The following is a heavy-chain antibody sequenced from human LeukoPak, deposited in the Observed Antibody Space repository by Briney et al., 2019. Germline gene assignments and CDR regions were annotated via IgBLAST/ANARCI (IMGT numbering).Heavy chain of an antibody. D-gene: IGHD6-19*01. Sequence: ASVKVSCKASGYTFTGYYMHWVRQAPGQGLEWVGSINPNTGDTNYPQNFQGRVTMTRDTSISTAYMELSRLRSDDTAVYYYARGGWGASPYLDYWGQGTLVTVSS. CDR1: GYTFTGYY. CDR3: ARGGWGASPYLDY. J-gene: IGHJ4*02. V-gene: IGHV1-2*02. CDR2: INPNTGDT.